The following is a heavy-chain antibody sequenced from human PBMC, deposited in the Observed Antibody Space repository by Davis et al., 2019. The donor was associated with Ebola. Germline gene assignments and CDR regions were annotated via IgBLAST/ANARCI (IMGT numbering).Heavy chain of an antibody. J-gene: IGHJ4*02. D-gene: IGHD3-10*01. Sequence: ASVKVSCKASGYTFTGYYMHWVRQATGQGLEWMGWVNPNSGNTGYAQKFQGRVTMTRNTSISTAYMEVSSLRSEDTAVYYCARAPTWSQINYYCFDYWGQGTPVTVSS. V-gene: IGHV1-8*02. CDR2: VNPNSGNT. CDR1: GYTFTGYY. CDR3: ARAPTWSQINYYCFDY.